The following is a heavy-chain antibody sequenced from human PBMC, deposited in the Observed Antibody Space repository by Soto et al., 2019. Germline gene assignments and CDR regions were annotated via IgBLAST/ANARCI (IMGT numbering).Heavy chain of an antibody. Sequence: SETLSLTCTVSGGSISSYYWSWIRQPPGKGLEWIGYIYYSGSTNYNPSLKSRVTISVDTSKNQFSLKLSSVTAADTAVYYCARSHSGVVIFPYFDYWGQGTLVTVSS. CDR2: IYYSGST. J-gene: IGHJ4*02. V-gene: IGHV4-59*01. CDR3: ARSHSGVVIFPYFDY. D-gene: IGHD3-3*01. CDR1: GGSISSYY.